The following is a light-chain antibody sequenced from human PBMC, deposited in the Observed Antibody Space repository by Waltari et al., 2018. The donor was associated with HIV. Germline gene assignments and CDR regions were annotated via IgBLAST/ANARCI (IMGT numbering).Light chain of an antibody. V-gene: IGLV2-14*01. CDR3: TSYTTSTTLI. CDR1: GSDVGTSKY. CDR2: EVF. J-gene: IGLJ2*01. Sequence: SALTQPASVSGSPGQSITISCSGTGSDVGTSKYVSLYQQHPGKAPKLLIYEVFNRPSGISNRFSGSKSGNTASLTVSGLRTEDEADYYCTSYTTSTTLIFGGGTTVTVL.